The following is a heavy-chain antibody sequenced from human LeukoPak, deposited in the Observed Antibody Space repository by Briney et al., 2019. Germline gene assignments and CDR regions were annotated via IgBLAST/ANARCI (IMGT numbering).Heavy chain of an antibody. V-gene: IGHV3-23*01. CDR2: ISGSGGST. J-gene: IGHJ4*02. Sequence: SGGPLRLSCAASGFTFSSYAMSSVRQAPGKGLEWVSAISGSGGSTYYADSVKGRFTISRDNSKNTLYLQMNSLRAEDTAVYYCAKSDDYGDYWGQGTLVTVSS. CDR3: AKSDDYGDY. CDR1: GFTFSSYA.